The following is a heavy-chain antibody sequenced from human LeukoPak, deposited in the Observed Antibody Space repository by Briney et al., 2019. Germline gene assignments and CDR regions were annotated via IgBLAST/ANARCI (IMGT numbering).Heavy chain of an antibody. CDR1: GGSFSGYY. CDR3: ARATTGGTDWFDP. Sequence: KPSETLSLTCAVYGGSFSGYYWSWIRQPPGKGLERIGEINHSGSTNYNPSLKSRVTISVDTSKNQFSLKLSSVTAADTAVYYCARATTGGTDWFDPWGQGTLVTVSS. D-gene: IGHD1-1*01. J-gene: IGHJ5*02. V-gene: IGHV4-34*01. CDR2: INHSGST.